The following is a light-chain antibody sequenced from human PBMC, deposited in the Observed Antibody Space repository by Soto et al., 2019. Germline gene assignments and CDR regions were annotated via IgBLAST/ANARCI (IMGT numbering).Light chain of an antibody. V-gene: IGKV3-20*01. CDR2: GVF. Sequence: ETVLTQSPGTVSLSPGERATLSCTTSQTVNSDYLAWYQQKPGQAPRLLIYGVFNRATGIPDRFSGSGSGTYFTLTISGLEPEDSAVYYCQHYDGSPRTFGQGTYLEI. CDR3: QHYDGSPRT. CDR1: QTVNSDY. J-gene: IGKJ2*01.